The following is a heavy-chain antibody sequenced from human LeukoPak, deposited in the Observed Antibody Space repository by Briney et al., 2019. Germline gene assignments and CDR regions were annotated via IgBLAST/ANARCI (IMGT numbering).Heavy chain of an antibody. V-gene: IGHV4-59*08. D-gene: IGHD3-22*01. CDR2: IYHSGST. Sequence: SETLSLTCTVSGGSISRYYWSWIRQPPGKGLEWIGCIYHSGSTHYNPSLKSRVTISVDTSKNRFSLKLSSVTAADTAVYYCARHYDSSSYYIDYWGQGTLVTVSS. CDR3: ARHYDSSSYYIDY. J-gene: IGHJ4*02. CDR1: GGSISRYY.